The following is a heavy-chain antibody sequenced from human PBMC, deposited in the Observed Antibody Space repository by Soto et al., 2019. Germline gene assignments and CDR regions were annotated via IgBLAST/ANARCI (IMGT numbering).Heavy chain of an antibody. D-gene: IGHD3-3*01. CDR1: GFTFSSYA. J-gene: IGHJ4*02. CDR2: ISGSGGST. CDR3: AKGLGGPITIFGVGDYDREYYFDY. Sequence: GGSLRLSCAASGFTFSSYAMSWVRQAPGKGLEWVSAISGSGGSTYYADSVKGRFTISRDNSKNTLYLQMNSLRAEDTAVYYCAKGLGGPITIFGVGDYDREYYFDYWRQGTLVTVSS. V-gene: IGHV3-23*01.